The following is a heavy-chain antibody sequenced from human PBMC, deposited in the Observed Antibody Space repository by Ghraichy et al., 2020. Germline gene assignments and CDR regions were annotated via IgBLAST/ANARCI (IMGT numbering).Heavy chain of an antibody. Sequence: SVKVSCKASGGTFSSYAISWVGQAPGQGLEWMGGIIPIFGTANYAQKFQGRVTITADESTSTAYMELSSLRSEDTAVYYCARDKEDSNYGGDYWGQGTLVTVSS. CDR3: ARDKEDSNYGGDY. CDR1: GGTFSSYA. D-gene: IGHD4-11*01. CDR2: IIPIFGTA. J-gene: IGHJ4*02. V-gene: IGHV1-69*13.